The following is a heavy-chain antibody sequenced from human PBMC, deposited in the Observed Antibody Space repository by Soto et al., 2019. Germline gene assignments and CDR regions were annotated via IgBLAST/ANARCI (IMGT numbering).Heavy chain of an antibody. J-gene: IGHJ3*02. Sequence: GESLRISCKGSGDNFSRFWISWVRQMPGKGLEWMGRIDPDDSYSYYSPSFQGHVTISADTSTTTAYLQWSSLKASDTAMYYCAIRGFSCHDRNHDAFDIWGQGTMVTGSS. D-gene: IGHD5-18*01. CDR2: IDPDDSYS. CDR1: GDNFSRFW. V-gene: IGHV5-10-1*01. CDR3: AIRGFSCHDRNHDAFDI.